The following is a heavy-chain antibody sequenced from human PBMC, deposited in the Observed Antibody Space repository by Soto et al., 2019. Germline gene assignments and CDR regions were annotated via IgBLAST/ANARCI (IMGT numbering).Heavy chain of an antibody. J-gene: IGHJ4*02. CDR2: INESGST. D-gene: IGHD1-1*01. V-gene: IGHV4-34*01. CDR1: GQSFSGHS. Sequence: QVQLQQWGAGQVKPSETLSLSCAVYGQSFSGHSWAWIRQPPGKGLEWIGEINESGSTYYNPSLKSRVTISPDTSKNQFSLKLSSVSAADTAAYFCARGSGIVALPGELEDVKYDYWGQGTLVNVSS. CDR3: ARGSGIVALPGELEDVKYDY.